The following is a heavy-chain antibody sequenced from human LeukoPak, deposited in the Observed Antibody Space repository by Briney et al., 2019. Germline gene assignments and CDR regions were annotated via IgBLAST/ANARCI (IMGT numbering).Heavy chain of an antibody. CDR2: IYHSGST. D-gene: IGHD2-15*01. CDR3: ARGVVVDLFDP. CDR1: GGSISSSNW. V-gene: IGHV4-4*02. J-gene: IGHJ5*02. Sequence: SGTLSLTCAVSGGSISSSNWWSWVRQPPGKGLEWIGEIYHSGSTNYNPSLKSRVTISVDTSKNQFSLKLSSVTAADTAVYYCARGVVVDLFDPWGQGTLVTVSS.